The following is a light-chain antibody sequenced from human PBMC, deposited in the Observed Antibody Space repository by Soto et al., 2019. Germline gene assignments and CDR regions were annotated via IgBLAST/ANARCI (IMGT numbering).Light chain of an antibody. CDR3: QQYNDRPPIT. CDR2: GSF. J-gene: IGKJ5*01. V-gene: IGKV3-15*01. Sequence: EIAMTPPEVTLSASSGESSTLSCRASQSVDNNVAWYQQNPGQAPRLLIVGSFARATGIPARFSGSGSGSEFTLTISGLQSEDFAVYYCQQYNDRPPITFGQGTRLEIK. CDR1: QSVDNN.